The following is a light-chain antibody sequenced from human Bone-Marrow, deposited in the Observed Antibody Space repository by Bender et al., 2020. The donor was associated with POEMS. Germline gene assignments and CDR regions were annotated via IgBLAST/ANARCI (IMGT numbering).Light chain of an antibody. CDR3: AAWEDSLNGWV. CDR1: SSNIGTNP. V-gene: IGLV1-44*01. CDR2: INN. Sequence: QSVLTQPPSASGTPGQRVTISCSGSSSNIGTNPVNWYQQLPGTAPKLLIYINNQPPSGVPDRFSGSKSGTSASLAISGLQSEDEADYYCAAWEDSLNGWVFGGGTKLTVL. J-gene: IGLJ3*02.